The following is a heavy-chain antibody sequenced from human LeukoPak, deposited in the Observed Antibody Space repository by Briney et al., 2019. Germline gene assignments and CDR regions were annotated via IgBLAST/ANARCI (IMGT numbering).Heavy chain of an antibody. D-gene: IGHD6-19*01. Sequence: GGSLRLSCAASGFTFSSFAMTWVRQAPGKGLDLGSGISGSGGTTYYADSVKGRFTISRDNSKNTLYLQMNSLRVEDTALYYCARDRLAVAGNYWGQGTLVTVSS. CDR2: ISGSGGTT. CDR3: ARDRLAVAGNY. V-gene: IGHV3-23*01. CDR1: GFTFSSFA. J-gene: IGHJ4*02.